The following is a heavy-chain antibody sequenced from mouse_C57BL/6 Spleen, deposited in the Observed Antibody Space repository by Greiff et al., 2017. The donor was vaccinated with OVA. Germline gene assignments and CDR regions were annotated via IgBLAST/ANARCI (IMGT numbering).Heavy chain of an antibody. CDR2: INPGSGGT. V-gene: IGHV1-54*01. D-gene: IGHD1-1*01. J-gene: IGHJ4*01. CDR3: ASLGRGAMDY. CDR1: GYAFTNYL. Sequence: VQLQQSGAELVRPGTSVKVSCKASGYAFTNYLIEWVKQRPGQGLEWIGVINPGSGGTNYNEKFKGKATLTADKSSSTAYMQLSSLTSEDSAVYFCASLGRGAMDYWGQGTSVTVSS.